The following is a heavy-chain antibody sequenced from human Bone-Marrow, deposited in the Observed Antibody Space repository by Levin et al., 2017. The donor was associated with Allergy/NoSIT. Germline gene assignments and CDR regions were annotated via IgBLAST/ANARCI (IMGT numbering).Heavy chain of an antibody. CDR2: ITSGGSTT. V-gene: IGHV3-48*03. Sequence: GGSLRLSCAASGFTFNSYAMNWVRQAPGKGLEWISYITSGGSTTNYADSVKGRFTISRDNANNSLFLQMNSLTVEDTAIYYWAGKGESSSSSWYGGGSFDSWGQGTLVTVSS. J-gene: IGHJ4*02. CDR3: AGKGESSSSSWYGGGSFDS. D-gene: IGHD6-13*01. CDR1: GFTFNSYA.